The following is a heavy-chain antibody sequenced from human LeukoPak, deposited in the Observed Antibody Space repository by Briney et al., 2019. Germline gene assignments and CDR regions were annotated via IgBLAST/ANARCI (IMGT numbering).Heavy chain of an antibody. J-gene: IGHJ4*02. V-gene: IGHV4-39*07. D-gene: IGHD3-22*01. CDR1: GGSISSSSYY. Sequence: SETLSLTCTVSGGSISSSSYYWGWIRQPPGKGLEWIGSIYYSGSTYYNPSLKSRDTISVDTSKNQFSLKLSSVTAADTAVYYCYCSYYYDSSGYSPIDYWGQGTLVTVSS. CDR3: YCSYYYDSSGYSPIDY. CDR2: IYYSGST.